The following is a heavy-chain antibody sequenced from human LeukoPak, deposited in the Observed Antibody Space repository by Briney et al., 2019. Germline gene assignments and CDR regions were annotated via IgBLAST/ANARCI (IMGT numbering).Heavy chain of an antibody. Sequence: PSETLSLTCAVYGGSFSGYYWSWIRQPPGKGLEWIGEINHSGSTNYNPSLKSRVTISVDTSKNQSSLKLSSVTAADTAVYYCARGRAVTTDYYYYGMDVWGQGATVTVSS. D-gene: IGHD4-17*01. V-gene: IGHV4-34*01. CDR3: ARGRAVTTDYYYYGMDV. CDR1: GGSFSGYY. CDR2: INHSGST. J-gene: IGHJ6*02.